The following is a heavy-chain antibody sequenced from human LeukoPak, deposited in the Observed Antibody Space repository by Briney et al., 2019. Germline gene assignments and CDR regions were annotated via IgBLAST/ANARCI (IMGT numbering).Heavy chain of an antibody. D-gene: IGHD3-22*01. V-gene: IGHV4-39*07. CDR3: AREVPMTSPFDY. CDR1: GGSISSSSYY. J-gene: IGHJ4*02. Sequence: SETLSLTCTVSGGSISSSSYYWGWIRQPPGKGLEWIGSIYYSGSTYYNPSFKSRVTISVDTSKNQFSLKLSSVTAADTAVYYCAREVPMTSPFDYWGQGTLVTVSS. CDR2: IYYSGST.